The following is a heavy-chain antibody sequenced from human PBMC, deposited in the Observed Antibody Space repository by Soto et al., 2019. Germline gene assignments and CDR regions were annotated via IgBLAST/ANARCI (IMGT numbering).Heavy chain of an antibody. CDR1: RGSMNDYY. CDR3: ASGALVSRYYSLNV. Sequence: SETLSLTCSVSRGSMNDYYWSWIRQTAGRGLERIGRIFTYGNTNYNPSLRGRLTMSVDTSTNQVSLRLTSVTAADTAVYYCASGALVSRYYSLNVWGQGTTVTVSS. V-gene: IGHV4-4*07. CDR2: IFTYGNT. D-gene: IGHD1-20*01. J-gene: IGHJ6*02.